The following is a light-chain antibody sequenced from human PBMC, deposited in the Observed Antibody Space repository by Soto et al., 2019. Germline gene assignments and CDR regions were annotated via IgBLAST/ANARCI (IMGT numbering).Light chain of an antibody. Sequence: EIVLTQSPGTLSLSPGERVTLSCRASQSVDSSYLAWYQQKPGQAPRLLISGASSRATGIPDRFSGSGSGTEFTLTISRLEPEDFALYYCQQYGGSPITFGQGTRLEIK. CDR2: GAS. CDR3: QQYGGSPIT. J-gene: IGKJ5*01. CDR1: QSVDSSY. V-gene: IGKV3-20*01.